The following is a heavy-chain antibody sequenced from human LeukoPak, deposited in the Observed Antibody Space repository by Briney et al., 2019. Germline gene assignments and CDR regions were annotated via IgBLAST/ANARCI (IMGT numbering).Heavy chain of an antibody. CDR1: GYTFTSYY. CDR3: ARDSADYGDYDY. D-gene: IGHD4-17*01. V-gene: IGHV1-46*01. J-gene: IGHJ4*02. CDR2: ISPSGGST. Sequence: ASAKVSCKASGYTFTSYYMHWVRQAPGQGLEWMGIISPSGGSTSYAQKFQGRVTMTRDTSTSTVYMELSSLRSEDTAVYYCARDSADYGDYDYWGQGTLVTVSS.